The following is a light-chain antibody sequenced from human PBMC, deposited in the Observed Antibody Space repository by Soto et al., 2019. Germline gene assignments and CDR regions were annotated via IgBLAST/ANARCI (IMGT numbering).Light chain of an antibody. CDR2: DVS. J-gene: IGLJ2*01. CDR1: SSDVGGYNY. V-gene: IGLV2-14*01. Sequence: QSALTQPASVSGSPGQSITISCTGTSSDVGGYNYVSWYQQHPGKAPKLMIYDVSNRPSGVSNRFSGSKSGKTASLTISGLPAEDEADYYCSSHTSISTFVFGGGTKLTVL. CDR3: SSHTSISTFV.